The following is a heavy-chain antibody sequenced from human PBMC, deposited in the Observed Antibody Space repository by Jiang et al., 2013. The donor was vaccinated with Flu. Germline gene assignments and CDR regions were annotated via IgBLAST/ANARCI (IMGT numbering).Heavy chain of an antibody. CDR1: GFTFSSYS. Sequence: RLSCAASGFTFSSYSMNWVRQAPGKGLEWVSSISSSSSYIYYADSVKGRFTISRDNAKNSLYLQMNSLRAEDTAVYYCARTGQWELLGLFDYWGQGTLVTVSS. J-gene: IGHJ4*02. CDR3: ARTGQWELLGLFDY. D-gene: IGHD1-26*01. V-gene: IGHV3-21*01. CDR2: ISSSSSYI.